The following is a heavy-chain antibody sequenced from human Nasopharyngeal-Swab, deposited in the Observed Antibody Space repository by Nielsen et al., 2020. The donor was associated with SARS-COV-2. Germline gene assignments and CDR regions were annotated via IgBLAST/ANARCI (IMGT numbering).Heavy chain of an antibody. CDR1: GFTFSDYY. CDR3: ARGTATGWFDP. CDR2: ISSSSSYT. V-gene: IGHV3-11*05. D-gene: IGHD4-17*01. Sequence: SLKISCAASGFTFSDYYMSWIRQAPGKGLEWVSYISSSSSYTNYADSVKGRFTISRDNAKNSLYLQMNSLRAEDTAVYYCARGTATGWFDPWGQGTLVTVSS. J-gene: IGHJ5*02.